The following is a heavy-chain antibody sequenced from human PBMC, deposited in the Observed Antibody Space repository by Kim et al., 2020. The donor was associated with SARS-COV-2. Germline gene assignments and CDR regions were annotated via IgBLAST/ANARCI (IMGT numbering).Heavy chain of an antibody. J-gene: IGHJ4*02. D-gene: IGHD4-17*01. V-gene: IGHV5-51*01. Sequence: GESLKISCKGSAYSFTSFWIAWVRQMPGKGLEWMGIIYPGDSDTRYSPSFQGQVTISADKSISTAYLQWSSLKASDTAMYYCARRQDYGGNSGLGFGFDYWGQGTLVTVSS. CDR2: IYPGDSDT. CDR1: AYSFTSFW. CDR3: ARRQDYGGNSGLGFGFDY.